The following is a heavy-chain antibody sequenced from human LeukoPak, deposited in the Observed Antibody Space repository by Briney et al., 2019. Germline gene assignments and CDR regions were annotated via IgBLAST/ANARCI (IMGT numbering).Heavy chain of an antibody. J-gene: IGHJ4*02. CDR3: AKDILTGYYAPFDY. D-gene: IGHD3-9*01. V-gene: IGHV3-23*01. CDR1: GFTFNNYA. Sequence: GGSLRLSCAASGFTFNNYAMSWVRPDPRNGLEWCSVIIGSVGSTYYADSVKGRFTISRDKSENTLYLQMNRLRAEDTAVYFCAKDILTGYYAPFDYWGQGTLVTVSS. CDR2: IIGSVGST.